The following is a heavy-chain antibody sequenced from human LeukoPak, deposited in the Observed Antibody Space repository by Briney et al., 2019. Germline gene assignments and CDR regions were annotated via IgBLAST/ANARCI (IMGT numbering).Heavy chain of an antibody. Sequence: GGSLRLSCAASGFTFSSYAMSWVRQAPGKGLEWVSAISGSGGSTYYADSVKGRFTISRDNSKNTLYLQMSSLRAEDTAVYYCAKDTDLAVAGQSFDYWGQGTLVTVSS. D-gene: IGHD6-19*01. J-gene: IGHJ4*02. CDR3: AKDTDLAVAGQSFDY. CDR2: ISGSGGST. CDR1: GFTFSSYA. V-gene: IGHV3-23*01.